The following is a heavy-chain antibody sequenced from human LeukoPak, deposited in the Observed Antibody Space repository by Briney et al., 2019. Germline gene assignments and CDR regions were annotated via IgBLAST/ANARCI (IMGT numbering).Heavy chain of an antibody. CDR2: IKPNSGGT. Sequence: GASVTVSCKASGYTFTDYYMYWVRQAPGQGLEWMGWIKPNSGGTNYTQSFQGRVTMTRDTSISTAYMELSRLRSDDAAVYYCARGGHKDLDQLGRRGDYWDQGTLVTVSS. CDR3: ARGGHKDLDQLGRRGDY. D-gene: IGHD7-27*01. J-gene: IGHJ4*02. V-gene: IGHV1-2*02. CDR1: GYTFTDYY.